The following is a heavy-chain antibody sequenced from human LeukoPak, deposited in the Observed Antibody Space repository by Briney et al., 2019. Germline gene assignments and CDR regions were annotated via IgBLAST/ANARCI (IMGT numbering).Heavy chain of an antibody. Sequence: GGSLRLSCSASGFTFSNYGTHWVRQAPGKGLEWVAVIWYDGSKSYYADSVKGRFTISRDNSKNTLYLQMSSLRAEDTAAYYCARDRYYGSENYYYYYYMDVWGKGTTVTVSS. J-gene: IGHJ6*03. CDR2: IWYDGSKS. V-gene: IGHV3-33*01. CDR3: ARDRYYGSENYYYYYYMDV. CDR1: GFTFSNYG. D-gene: IGHD3-10*01.